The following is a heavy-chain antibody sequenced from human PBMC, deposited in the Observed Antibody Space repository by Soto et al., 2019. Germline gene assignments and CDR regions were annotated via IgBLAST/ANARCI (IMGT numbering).Heavy chain of an antibody. J-gene: IGHJ4*02. CDR1: GFTSSSYG. D-gene: IGHD2-15*01. CDR3: AKEWNLWGIVVGVAAAPPPDY. CDR2: ISYDGSNK. Sequence: GGSLRLSCAASGFTSSSYGMHWVRQAPGKGLEWVAVISYDGSNKYYADSVKGRFTISRDNSKNTLYLQMNSLRAEDTAVYYCAKEWNLWGIVVGVAAAPPPDYWGQGTLVTVSS. V-gene: IGHV3-30*18.